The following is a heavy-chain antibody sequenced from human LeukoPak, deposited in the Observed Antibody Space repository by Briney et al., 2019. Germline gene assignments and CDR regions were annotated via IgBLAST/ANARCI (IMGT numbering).Heavy chain of an antibody. CDR2: IYHSGST. D-gene: IGHD3-22*01. CDR1: GYSISSGYY. J-gene: IGHJ4*02. V-gene: IGHV4-38-2*02. CDR3: ARMGEFHYDSSGADSYYFDY. Sequence: SETLSLTCTVSGYSISSGYYWGWIRQPPGKGLEWIGSIYHSGSTYYNPSLKSRVTISVDTSKNQFSLKLSSVTAADTAVYYCARMGEFHYDSSGADSYYFDYWGQGTLVTVSS.